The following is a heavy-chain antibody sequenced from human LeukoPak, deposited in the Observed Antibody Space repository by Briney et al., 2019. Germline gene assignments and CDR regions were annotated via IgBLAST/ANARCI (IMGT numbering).Heavy chain of an antibody. Sequence: GGSLRLSCAASGFTFSRYAMHWVRQAPGKGLEWVAVISYDGSNKYYADSVKGRFTISRDNSKNTLYLRMNSLRAEDTAVYYCARASPIAAAGTYYYYYGMDVWGQGTTVTVSS. D-gene: IGHD6-13*01. CDR2: ISYDGSNK. CDR3: ARASPIAAAGTYYYYYGMDV. V-gene: IGHV3-30*04. CDR1: GFTFSRYA. J-gene: IGHJ6*02.